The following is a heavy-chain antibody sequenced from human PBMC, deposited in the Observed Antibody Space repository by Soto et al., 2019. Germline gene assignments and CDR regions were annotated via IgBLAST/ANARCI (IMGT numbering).Heavy chain of an antibody. CDR2: ISGDGGST. Sequence: GESLKISCAASGFTFDDYAMHWVRQAPGKGLEWVSLISGDGGSTYYADSVKGRFTISRDNSKNSLYLQMNSLRTEDTALYYCAKDYGGYSSYDYYYYGMDVWGQGTTVTVSS. V-gene: IGHV3-43*02. J-gene: IGHJ6*02. CDR1: GFTFDDYA. D-gene: IGHD5-12*01. CDR3: AKDYGGYSSYDYYYYGMDV.